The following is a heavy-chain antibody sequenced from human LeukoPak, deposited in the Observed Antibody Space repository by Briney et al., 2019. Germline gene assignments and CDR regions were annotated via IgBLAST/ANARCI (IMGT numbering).Heavy chain of an antibody. CDR3: AREIYSGSYYF. CDR2: ISAYNGNT. Sequence: GSVEVSCKASGYTFTSYGISWVRQAPGQGLEWMGWISAYNGNTNYAQKLQGRVTMTTDTSTSAAYMELRSLRSDDTAVYYCAREIYSGSYYFWGQGTLVTVSS. V-gene: IGHV1-18*01. J-gene: IGHJ4*02. D-gene: IGHD1-26*01. CDR1: GYTFTSYG.